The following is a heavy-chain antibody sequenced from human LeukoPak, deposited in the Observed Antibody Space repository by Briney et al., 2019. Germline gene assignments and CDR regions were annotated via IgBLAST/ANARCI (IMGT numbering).Heavy chain of an antibody. CDR1: GFTFSSYA. CDR3: ARDHQKGGQADFPELRYFDWLLPDY. V-gene: IGHV3-23*01. Sequence: GGSLRLSCAASGFTFSSYAMSWVRQAPGKGLEWVSAISGSGGSTYYADSVKGRFTISRDNAKNSLYLQMNSLRAEDTAVYYCARDHQKGGQADFPELRYFDWLLPDYWGQGTLVTVSS. D-gene: IGHD3-9*01. CDR2: ISGSGGST. J-gene: IGHJ4*02.